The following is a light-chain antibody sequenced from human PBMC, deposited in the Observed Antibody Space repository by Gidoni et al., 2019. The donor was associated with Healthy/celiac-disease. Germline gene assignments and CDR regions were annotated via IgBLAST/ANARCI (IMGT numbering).Light chain of an antibody. CDR2: DVT. J-gene: IGLJ1*01. CDR1: SSDVGYYNF. V-gene: IGLV2-14*01. CDR3: SSYTSSSTYV. Sequence: QSALTQPASVSGAPGQSITISCTGASSDVGYYNFVSWYQQHPGKAPTLMIYDVTNRPSGVSNRFSGSKSGNTASLTISGLQAEDEADYYCSSYTSSSTYVFGTGTKVTVL.